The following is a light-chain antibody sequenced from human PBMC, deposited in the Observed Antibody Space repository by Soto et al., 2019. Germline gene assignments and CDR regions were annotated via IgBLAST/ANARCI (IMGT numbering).Light chain of an antibody. CDR3: QQHSDRLT. CDR1: QSVDSY. CDR2: DAF. J-gene: IGKJ4*01. V-gene: IGKV3-11*01. Sequence: EIVLTQSPATLSLSPGERATLSCRASQSVDSYLAWYQQKPGQAPRLAIFDAFNRATGIPARFSGSGSGTDLTLTISSLEPEDFAVYYCQQHSDRLTFGGGTRVEI.